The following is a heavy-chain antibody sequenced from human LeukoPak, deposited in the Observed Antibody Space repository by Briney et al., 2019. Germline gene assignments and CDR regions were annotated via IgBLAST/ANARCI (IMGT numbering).Heavy chain of an antibody. Sequence: GGSLRFSCAASRFTFRSYGMSWVRQAPGKGLEWVSYISSSGSTIYYADSVKGRFTISRDNAKNSLYLQMNSLRAEDTAVYYCAELGITMIGGVWGKGTTVTISS. CDR3: AELGITMIGGV. CDR2: ISSSGSTI. CDR1: RFTFRSYG. V-gene: IGHV3-48*04. J-gene: IGHJ6*04. D-gene: IGHD3-10*02.